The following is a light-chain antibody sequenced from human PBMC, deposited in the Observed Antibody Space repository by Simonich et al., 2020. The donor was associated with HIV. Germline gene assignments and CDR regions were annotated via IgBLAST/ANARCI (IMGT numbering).Light chain of an antibody. V-gene: IGKV1-9*01. CDR3: QHLNSFPLT. J-gene: IGKJ3*01. CDR2: AAT. Sequence: IQLTQSPSFLSASVGDRVTITCRANQGISSYLAWYQQKPGKAPKLLIYAATTLQSGVPSRFSGSGSGTEFTLTISSLQPEDFATYYCQHLNSFPLTFGPGTKLDIK. CDR1: QGISSY.